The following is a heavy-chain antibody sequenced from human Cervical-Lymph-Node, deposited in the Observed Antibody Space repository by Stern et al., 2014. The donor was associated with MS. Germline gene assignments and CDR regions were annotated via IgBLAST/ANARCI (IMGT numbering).Heavy chain of an antibody. V-gene: IGHV3-30-3*01. CDR3: AVVPPGGGYYYFYGMDV. CDR2: ISYDGSNK. J-gene: IGHJ6*02. D-gene: IGHD2-2*01. Sequence: VHLVESGGGVVQPGRSLRLSCAASGFTFSTYAMHWVRQAPGKGLEWVAVISYDGSNKYYADSVKGRFTISRDKSKNTLYLQMNSLRAEDTAVYYCAVVPPGGGYYYFYGMDVWGQGTTVTVSS. CDR1: GFTFSTYA.